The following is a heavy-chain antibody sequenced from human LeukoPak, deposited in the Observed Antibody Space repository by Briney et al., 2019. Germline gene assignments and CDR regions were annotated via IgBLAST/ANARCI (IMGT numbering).Heavy chain of an antibody. CDR1: GGSISSTGYY. J-gene: IGHJ4*02. V-gene: IGHV4-39*01. CDR2: IYYSGST. CDR3: ARYEGDYFDY. D-gene: IGHD3-16*01. Sequence: SETLSLTCIVSGGSISSTGYYWGWIRQPPGKGLEWIGSIYYSGSTYYNPSLKSRVTISVDTSKNQFSLKLSSVTAADTAVYYCARYEGDYFDYWGQGTLVTVSS.